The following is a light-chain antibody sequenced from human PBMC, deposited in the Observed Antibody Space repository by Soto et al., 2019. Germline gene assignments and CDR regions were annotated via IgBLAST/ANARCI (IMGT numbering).Light chain of an antibody. CDR2: EGS. V-gene: IGLV2-23*03. Sequence: QSSLTQPASVSGSPGQSITISCAGTSGDVWSYNLFSWYQQHPAKSPKLMIYEGSKRPSGFSNRFSGSKSGNTASLTISGLQAEDEADYYCCSHAGSRTXLYVFGTGTKVXV. CDR3: CSHAGSRTXLYV. CDR1: SGDVWSYNL. J-gene: IGLJ1*01.